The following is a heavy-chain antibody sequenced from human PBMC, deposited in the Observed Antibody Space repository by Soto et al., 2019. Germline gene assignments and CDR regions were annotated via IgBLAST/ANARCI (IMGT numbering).Heavy chain of an antibody. CDR2: INAGNGNT. Sequence: QIQLMQSGAEVKKPGASVKVSCKASGYTFTSYGIHWVRQAPGQRLEWTGWINAGNGNTKYSEKFQGRVTINRDTSASTAYLELSSLRSEDTAVYYCARDPNDSSAYYHHYYYGMDVWGQVATVTVSS. V-gene: IGHV1-3*01. CDR3: ARDPNDSSAYYHHYYYGMDV. J-gene: IGHJ6*02. D-gene: IGHD3-22*01. CDR1: GYTFTSYG.